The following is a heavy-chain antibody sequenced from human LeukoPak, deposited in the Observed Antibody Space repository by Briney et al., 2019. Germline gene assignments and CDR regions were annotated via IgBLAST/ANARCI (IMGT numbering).Heavy chain of an antibody. D-gene: IGHD3-22*01. J-gene: IGHJ3*02. CDR2: IDPSDSYT. V-gene: IGHV5-10-1*01. CDR3: ASPLEGGYLTDAFDI. Sequence: GESLQISCKGSGRSFSSYWITWVRQLPGKGLEWMGRIDPSDSYTNYSPSFQGHVTISADKSISTSYLQWSSLKDSDTAMYYCASPLEGGYLTDAFDIWGQGTMVTVSS. CDR1: GRSFSSYW.